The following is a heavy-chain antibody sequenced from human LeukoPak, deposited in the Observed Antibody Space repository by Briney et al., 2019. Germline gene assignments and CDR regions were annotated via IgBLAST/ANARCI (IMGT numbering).Heavy chain of an antibody. CDR1: VYTFTGYY. V-gene: IGHV1-2*02. Sequence: ASVKVSCKASVYTFTGYYMHWVRQAPGQGLEWVGWINPHSGGTDYAQKFQGRVTMTRDTSINTAYMELTRLRSDDTAVYHCARLCGGDCYSGLDYWGQGTLVTVSS. CDR3: ARLCGGDCYSGLDY. J-gene: IGHJ4*02. D-gene: IGHD2-21*01. CDR2: INPHSGGT.